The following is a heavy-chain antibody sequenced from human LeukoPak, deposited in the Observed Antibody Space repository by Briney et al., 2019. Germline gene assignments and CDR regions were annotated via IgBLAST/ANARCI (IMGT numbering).Heavy chain of an antibody. V-gene: IGHV4-34*01. CDR3: ARGNFWSGYYNWFDP. CDR1: GGSFSGYY. J-gene: IGHJ5*02. CDR2: INHSGST. D-gene: IGHD3-3*01. Sequence: PSETLSLTCAVYGGSFSGYYWSWIRQPPGKGLEWIGEINHSGSTNYNPSLKSRVTISVDTPKNQFSLKLSSVTAADTAVYYCARGNFWSGYYNWFDPWGQGTLVTVSS.